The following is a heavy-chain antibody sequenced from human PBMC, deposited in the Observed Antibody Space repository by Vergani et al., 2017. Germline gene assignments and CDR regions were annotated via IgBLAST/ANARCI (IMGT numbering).Heavy chain of an antibody. CDR2: INTSGST. D-gene: IGHD2-15*01. CDR1: GGSISSGSYY. CDR3: GAYCSGGSCYSGPAGFGY. J-gene: IGHJ4*02. V-gene: IGHV4-61*02. Sequence: QVQLQESGPGLVKPSQTLSLTCTVSGGSISSGSYYWTWIRQPAGKGLGWIGRINTSGSTNYNPSLKSRVTISVDPSTNQFSLKRSSVTAADPAVYYCGAYCSGGSCYSGPAGFGYRGQGTLVTVSS.